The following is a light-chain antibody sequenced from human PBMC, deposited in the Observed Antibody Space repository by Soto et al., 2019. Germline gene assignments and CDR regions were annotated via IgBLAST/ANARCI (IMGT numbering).Light chain of an antibody. Sequence: QSVLTQPASVSGSPGQSITISCTGTSSDVGGNDFVYWYQQHPGKAPRLIIYEVTKRPSGVSNRFSGSKSGSTASLTFSGLQAEDEADYFCCSYAGVTTFVFGTGTKVTIL. V-gene: IGLV2-23*02. CDR3: CSYAGVTTFV. CDR1: SSDVGGNDF. J-gene: IGLJ1*01. CDR2: EVT.